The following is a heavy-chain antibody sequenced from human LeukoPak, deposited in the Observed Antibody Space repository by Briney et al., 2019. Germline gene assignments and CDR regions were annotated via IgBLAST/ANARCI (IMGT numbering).Heavy chain of an antibody. D-gene: IGHD2-15*01. CDR3: AKEACSGGSCYENY. CDR2: IWYDGSNK. V-gene: IGHV3-33*06. J-gene: IGHJ4*02. CDR1: GFTFSSYG. Sequence: GGSLRLSCAASGFTFSSYGMHWVRQPPAKGREWVPVIWYDGSNKYYADSVKGRFTISRDNSKNTLYLQMNSLRAEDTAVYYCAKEACSGGSCYENYWGQGTLVTVSS.